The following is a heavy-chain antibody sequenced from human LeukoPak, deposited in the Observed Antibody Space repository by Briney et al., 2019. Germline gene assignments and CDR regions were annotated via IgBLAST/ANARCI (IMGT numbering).Heavy chain of an antibody. CDR1: GFSFSTYW. CDR2: IRPDGSEK. Sequence: GGSLRLSCETSGFSFSTYWMSWVRQAPGKGLEWVANIRPDGSEKYYVDSVTGRFTMSRDIAKQSVFLQMTSLRVEDTAVYYCARLSAMVRGPEDIFYFEYWGLGTLVTVSS. V-gene: IGHV3-7*01. CDR3: ARLSAMVRGPEDIFYFEY. D-gene: IGHD3-10*01. J-gene: IGHJ4*02.